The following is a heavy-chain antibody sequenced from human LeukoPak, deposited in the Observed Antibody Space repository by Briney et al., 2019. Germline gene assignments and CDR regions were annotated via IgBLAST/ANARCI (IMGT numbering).Heavy chain of an antibody. Sequence: ASVKVSCKASGGTFTSYYMHWVRQAPGQGLEWMGIINPSGGSTSYAQKFQGRVTITTDESTSAAYMELSSLRSEDTAVYYCARDLQWSPQGNYFDYWGQGTLVTVSS. CDR1: GGTFTSYY. D-gene: IGHD3-3*01. CDR2: INPSGGST. CDR3: ARDLQWSPQGNYFDY. J-gene: IGHJ4*02. V-gene: IGHV1-46*01.